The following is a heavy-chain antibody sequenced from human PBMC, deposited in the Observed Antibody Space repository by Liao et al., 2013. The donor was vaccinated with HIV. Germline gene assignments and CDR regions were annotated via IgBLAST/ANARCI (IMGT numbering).Heavy chain of an antibody. CDR3: ARDGGAPWAFDI. CDR2: IYYSGST. Sequence: QLQLQESGPGLVKPSETLSLTCTVSGGSISSSSYYWGWIRQPPGKGLEWIGSIYYSGSTYYNPSLKSRVTISVDTSKNQFSLKLSSVTAADTAVYYCARDGGAPWAFDIWGQGTMVNRLF. J-gene: IGHJ3*02. V-gene: IGHV4-39*07. CDR1: GGSISSSSYY. D-gene: IGHD3-16*01.